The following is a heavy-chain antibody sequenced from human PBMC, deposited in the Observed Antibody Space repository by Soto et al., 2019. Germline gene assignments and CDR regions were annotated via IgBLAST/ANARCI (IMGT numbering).Heavy chain of an antibody. CDR2: THANGST. J-gene: IGHJ5*02. CDR3: VRNHYSGFYYFDP. D-gene: IGHD2-15*01. Sequence: ASETLSLTCSVFGASISDYYWSWMRQPPGKGLEWIGYTHANGSTNYNPSFKSRVTITVDTPNNQFSLKLTSVTDADTAMYYCVRNHYSGFYYFDPWGQGTLVTVSS. V-gene: IGHV4-4*08. CDR1: GASISDYY.